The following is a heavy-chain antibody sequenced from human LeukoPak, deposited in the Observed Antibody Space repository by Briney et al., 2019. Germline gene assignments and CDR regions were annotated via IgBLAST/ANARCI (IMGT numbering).Heavy chain of an antibody. Sequence: ASVKVSCKASDYTFISYGINWVRQAPGQGLEWMGWINPNSGGTNYAQKFQGRVTMTRDTSISTAYMELSRLRSDDSAVYYCTRVSKGYCGGDCYSDYWGQGTLVTVSS. CDR2: INPNSGGT. D-gene: IGHD2-21*02. CDR1: DYTFISYG. V-gene: IGHV1-2*02. CDR3: TRVSKGYCGGDCYSDY. J-gene: IGHJ4*02.